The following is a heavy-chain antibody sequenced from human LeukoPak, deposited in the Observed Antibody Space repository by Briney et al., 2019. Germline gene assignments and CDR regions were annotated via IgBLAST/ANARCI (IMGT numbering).Heavy chain of an antibody. V-gene: IGHV3-53*01. J-gene: IGHJ4*02. D-gene: IGHD1-26*01. Sequence: GGSLRLSCAASEFSVGSNYMTWVRQAPGKGLEWVSLIYSGGSTYYADSVKGRFTISRDNSKNTLYLQMNSLRAEDTAVYYCAKLVDYWGQGTLVTVSS. CDR3: AKLVDY. CDR1: EFSVGSNY. CDR2: IYSGGST.